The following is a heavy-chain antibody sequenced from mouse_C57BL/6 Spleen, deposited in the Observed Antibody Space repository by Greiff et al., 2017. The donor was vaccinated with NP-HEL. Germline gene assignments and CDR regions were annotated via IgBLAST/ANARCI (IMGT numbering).Heavy chain of an antibody. Sequence: QVQLKESGAELVRPGTSVKVSCKASGYAFTNYLIEWVKQRPGQGLEWIGVINPGSGGTNYNEKFKGKATLTADKSSSTAYMQLSSLTSEDSAVYFCARGENDYDFAYWGQGTLVTVSA. J-gene: IGHJ3*01. CDR1: GYAFTNYL. CDR2: INPGSGGT. CDR3: ARGENDYDFAY. V-gene: IGHV1-54*01. D-gene: IGHD2-4*01.